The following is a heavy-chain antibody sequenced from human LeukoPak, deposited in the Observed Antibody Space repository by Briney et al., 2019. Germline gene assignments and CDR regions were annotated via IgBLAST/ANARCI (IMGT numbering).Heavy chain of an antibody. CDR3: VRETGSTTEYFDY. D-gene: IGHD1-7*01. J-gene: IGHJ4*02. V-gene: IGHV1-2*06. CDR1: GYSFTTYY. CDR2: INPNSGGT. Sequence: GASVKVSCKASGYSFTTYYIHWVRQAPGQGLEWMGRINPNSGGTKYTQKFQGRVTMTRDTSISTAYMELSSLSSDDTALYYCVRETGSTTEYFDYWGRGTLVTVTS.